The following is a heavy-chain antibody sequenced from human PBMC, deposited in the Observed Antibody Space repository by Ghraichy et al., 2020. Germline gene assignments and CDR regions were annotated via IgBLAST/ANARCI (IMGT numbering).Heavy chain of an antibody. V-gene: IGHV2-5*02. CDR1: GFSLSTSGVG. Sequence: SGPTLVKPTQTLTLTCTFSGFSLSTSGVGVGWIRQPPGRALEWLALIYWDDDKRYSPSLKSRLTITKDTSKNQVVLTMTNMDPVDTATYYCAHRRRGYYGSGSFDYWGQGTLVTVSS. D-gene: IGHD3-10*01. CDR2: IYWDDDK. CDR3: AHRRRGYYGSGSFDY. J-gene: IGHJ4*02.